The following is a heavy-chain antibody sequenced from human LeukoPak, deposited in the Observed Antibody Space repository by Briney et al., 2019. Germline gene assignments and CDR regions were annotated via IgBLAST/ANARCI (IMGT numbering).Heavy chain of an antibody. D-gene: IGHD5-18*01. J-gene: IGHJ6*03. CDR2: ISYDGSNK. Sequence: GGSLRLSCAASGFTFSSYGMHWVRQAPGKGLEWVAVISYDGSNKYYADSVKGRFTISRDNSKNTLYLQMNSLRAEDTAVYYCARDQYSYGSSYYYYYMDVWGKGTTVTVSS. V-gene: IGHV3-30*03. CDR1: GFTFSSYG. CDR3: ARDQYSYGSSYYYYYMDV.